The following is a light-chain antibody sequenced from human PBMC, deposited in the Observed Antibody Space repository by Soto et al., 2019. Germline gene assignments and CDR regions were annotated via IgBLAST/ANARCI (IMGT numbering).Light chain of an antibody. V-gene: IGLV1-47*02. CDR2: LGD. Sequence: VLTQPPSASSTPGQTVTISCSGSTSNIGTFYVYWYQHLPGTAPKLLIYLGDQRASGVSDRFSGSKSGTSASLAINGLRSDDEADYYCAAWDDTLNAYVFGSGTKVTVL. CDR3: AAWDDTLNAYV. CDR1: TSNIGTFY. J-gene: IGLJ1*01.